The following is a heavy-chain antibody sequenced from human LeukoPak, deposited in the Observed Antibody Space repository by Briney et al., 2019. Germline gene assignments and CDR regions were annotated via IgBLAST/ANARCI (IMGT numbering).Heavy chain of an antibody. CDR3: ARPPRDDSSGYYSAFDI. V-gene: IGHV5-51*01. CDR1: GSRFTNYW. J-gene: IGHJ3*02. D-gene: IGHD3-22*01. CDR2: IYPGDSDT. Sequence: GESLQISCKGSGSRFTNYWIGWVRQLPGKGLEWMGIIYPGDSDTRYSPSFQGQVTISADKSISTAYLQWNSLKASDTAMYYCARPPRDDSSGYYSAFDIWGQGTMVTVSS.